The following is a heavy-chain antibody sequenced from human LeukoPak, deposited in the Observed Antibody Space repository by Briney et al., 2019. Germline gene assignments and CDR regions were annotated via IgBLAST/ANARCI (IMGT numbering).Heavy chain of an antibody. V-gene: IGHV1-46*01. D-gene: IGHD3-22*01. CDR2: INPSGGST. J-gene: IGHJ4*02. CDR1: GYTFTSYY. Sequence: ASVKVSCKASGYTFTSYYMHWVRQAPGQGLEWMGIINPSGGSTSYAQKFQGRVTMTRDTSTSTVYMELSSLRSEDTAVYYCAGGPYTTYYYDSSGYYYDYWGQGTLVTVSS. CDR3: AGGPYTTYYYDSSGYYYDY.